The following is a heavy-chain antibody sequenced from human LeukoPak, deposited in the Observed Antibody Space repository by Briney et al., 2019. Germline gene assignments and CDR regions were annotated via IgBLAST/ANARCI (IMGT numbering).Heavy chain of an antibody. V-gene: IGHV3-73*01. CDR2: IRSKPNSYTT. J-gene: IGHJ4*02. CDR1: GFDFSGFY. D-gene: IGHD4-17*01. CDR3: TDLGDYGVG. Sequence: GGSLRLSCAASGFDFSGFYMHWVRQASGRGLEWVGLIRSKPNSYTTVYAASVKGRFSISRDDSKNTLYLQINSLKTEDTAVYYCTDLGDYGVGWGQGTLVTVSS.